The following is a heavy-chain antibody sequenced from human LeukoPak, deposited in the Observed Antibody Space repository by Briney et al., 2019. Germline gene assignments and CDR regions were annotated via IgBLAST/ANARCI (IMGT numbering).Heavy chain of an antibody. CDR2: ISSSSSYI. D-gene: IGHD3-10*01. J-gene: IGHJ6*03. CDR1: GFTVSSNY. Sequence: GGSLRLSCAASGFTVSSNYISWVRQAPGKGLEWVSSISSSSSYIYYADSVKGRFTISRDNAKNSLYLQMNSLRAEDTAVYYCARLSGVMDVWGKGTTVTVSS. V-gene: IGHV3-21*01. CDR3: ARLSGVMDV.